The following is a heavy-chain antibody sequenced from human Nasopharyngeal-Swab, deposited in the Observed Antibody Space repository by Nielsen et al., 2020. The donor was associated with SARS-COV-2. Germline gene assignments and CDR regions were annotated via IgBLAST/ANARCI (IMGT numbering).Heavy chain of an antibody. V-gene: IGHV3-21*01. CDR1: GFTFSSYS. Sequence: ESLKISCAASGFTFSSYSMNWVRQAPGKGLEWVSSISSSSSYIYYADSVKGRFTISRDNAKNSLYLQMNSLRAEDTAVYYCARDRMRGSSDYFDYWGQGTLVTVSS. J-gene: IGHJ4*02. CDR3: ARDRMRGSSDYFDY. D-gene: IGHD1-26*01. CDR2: ISSSSSYI.